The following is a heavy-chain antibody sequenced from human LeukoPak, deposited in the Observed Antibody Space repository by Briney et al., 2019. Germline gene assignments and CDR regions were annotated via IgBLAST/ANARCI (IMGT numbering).Heavy chain of an antibody. Sequence: PGRSLRLTCAASGFTFSSYAMHWVRQAPGKGLEWVALIWYDGGKKDYADSVKGRFSISIDNSDNTLYLQMNSLRDEDTAVYYCARDRNEAVAAKGWFDPWGQGTPVTVSS. V-gene: IGHV3-33*08. D-gene: IGHD6-19*01. CDR2: IWYDGGKK. J-gene: IGHJ5*02. CDR3: ARDRNEAVAAKGWFDP. CDR1: GFTFSSYA.